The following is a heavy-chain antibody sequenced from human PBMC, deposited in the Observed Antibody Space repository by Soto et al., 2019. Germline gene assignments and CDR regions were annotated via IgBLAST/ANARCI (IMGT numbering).Heavy chain of an antibody. V-gene: IGHV4-61*01. D-gene: IGHD1-26*01. CDR1: GGSVSSGSYY. Sequence: LSLTCTVSGGSVSSGSYYWSWIRQPPGKGLEWIGYIYYSGSTNYNPSLKSRVTISVDTSKNQFSLKLSSVTAADTAVYYCARDPKVGSRAFDIWGQGTMVTVSS. J-gene: IGHJ3*02. CDR3: ARDPKVGSRAFDI. CDR2: IYYSGST.